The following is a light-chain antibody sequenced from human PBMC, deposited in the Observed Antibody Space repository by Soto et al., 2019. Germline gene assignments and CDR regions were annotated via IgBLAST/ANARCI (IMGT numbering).Light chain of an antibody. J-gene: IGKJ1*01. CDR2: WAS. CDR1: QTVLDSSNNKNY. CDR3: QQFYRSPWT. Sequence: DIVMTQSPDSLALSLGERATINYKSSQTVLDSSNNKNYLAWYQQKPGQPPKLLIYWASTRESGVPDRFSGSGSETDFTLTISSLQAEDVALYYCQQFYRSPWTFGQGTKVEIK. V-gene: IGKV4-1*01.